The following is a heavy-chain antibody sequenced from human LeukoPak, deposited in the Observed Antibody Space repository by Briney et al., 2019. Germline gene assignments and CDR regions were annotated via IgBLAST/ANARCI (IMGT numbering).Heavy chain of an antibody. V-gene: IGHV4-61*08. J-gene: IGHJ4*02. CDR2: IYYSGST. D-gene: IGHD3-16*02. CDR3: AKNGGIYDYVWGSYRYYFDY. CDR1: GGSVSSGDHY. Sequence: SETLSLTCTVSGGSVSSGDHYWSWIRQPPGQGLEWIAYIYYSGSTNCNPSLKSRVTISVDTSKNQFSLNLRSVTAADTAVYYCAKNGGIYDYVWGSYRYYFDYWGQGTLVTVSS.